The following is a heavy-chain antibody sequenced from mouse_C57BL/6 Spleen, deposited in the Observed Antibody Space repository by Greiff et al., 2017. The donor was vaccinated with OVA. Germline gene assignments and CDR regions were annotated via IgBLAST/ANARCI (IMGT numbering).Heavy chain of an antibody. CDR2: IRLKSDNYAT. J-gene: IGHJ3*01. CDR3: TGLYYPGWFAY. D-gene: IGHD1-1*01. V-gene: IGHV6-3*01. Sequence: EVKLVESGGGLVQPGGSMKLSCVASGFTFSNYWMNWVRQSPEKGLEWVAQIRLKSDNYATHYAESVKGRFTISRDDSKSSVYLQMNNLRAEDTGIYYCTGLYYPGWFAYWGQGTLVTVSA. CDR1: GFTFSNYW.